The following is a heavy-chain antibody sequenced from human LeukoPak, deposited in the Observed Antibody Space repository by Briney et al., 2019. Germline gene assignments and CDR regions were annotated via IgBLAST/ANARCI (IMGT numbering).Heavy chain of an antibody. CDR3: ARAPGVRYYYYMDV. Sequence: GGPLRLSCAASGFTFDDYGMSWVRQAPGKGLEWASGINWNGGSTGYADSVKGRFTISRDNAKNSLYLQMNSLRAEDTALYYCARAPGVRYYYYMDVWGKGTTVTVSS. CDR2: INWNGGST. CDR1: GFTFDDYG. J-gene: IGHJ6*03. V-gene: IGHV3-20*04. D-gene: IGHD2-8*01.